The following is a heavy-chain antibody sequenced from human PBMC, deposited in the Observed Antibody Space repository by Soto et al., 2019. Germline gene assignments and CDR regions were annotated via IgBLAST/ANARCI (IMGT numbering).Heavy chain of an antibody. J-gene: IGHJ4*02. D-gene: IGHD6-13*01. CDR2: ISGSGGST. CDR3: AKDGQQLVQGPFDY. Sequence: GGSLRLSCAASGFTFSSYAMSWVRQAPGKGLEWVSVISGSGGSTYYADSVKGRFTISRDNSKNTLYLQMNSLRAEDTAVYYCAKDGQQLVQGPFDYWGQGTLGTVSS. V-gene: IGHV3-23*01. CDR1: GFTFSSYA.